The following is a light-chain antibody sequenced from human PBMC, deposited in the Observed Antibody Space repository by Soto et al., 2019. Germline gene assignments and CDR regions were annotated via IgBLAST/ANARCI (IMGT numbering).Light chain of an antibody. CDR2: RNS. Sequence: QAVVTQPPSASGTPGQTVTISCSGSRSNIGNNDVYWYQQLPGTAPTLLIYRNSHRPSGVPDRFSGSKSGASASLAISGLRFEDEAGYHCAAWDDSLSISVFGGGTQLTVL. CDR3: AAWDDSLSISV. CDR1: RSNIGNND. J-gene: IGLJ7*01. V-gene: IGLV1-47*01.